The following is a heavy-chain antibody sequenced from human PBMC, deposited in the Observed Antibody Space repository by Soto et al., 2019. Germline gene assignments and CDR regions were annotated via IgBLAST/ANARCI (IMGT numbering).Heavy chain of an antibody. CDR2: TYTGGNT. CDR1: GFSINSKY. Sequence: EVQLVETGGGLIQPGGSLSLSCAASGFSINSKYMTWVRQAPGKGLEWVSLTYTGGNTLYADSVKGRFTVARDMSTNTLFLQMDSLRGVDTAIYYCAREGYPYGLDSWGQGSLVAVSS. CDR3: AREGYPYGLDS. V-gene: IGHV3-53*02. D-gene: IGHD4-17*01. J-gene: IGHJ4*02.